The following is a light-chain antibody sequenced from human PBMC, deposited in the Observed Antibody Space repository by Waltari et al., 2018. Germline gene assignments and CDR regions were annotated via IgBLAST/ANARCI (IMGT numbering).Light chain of an antibody. CDR1: QSVLYSSNNKNY. J-gene: IGKJ3*01. CDR2: WAS. V-gene: IGKV4-1*01. CDR3: QQYYTTPFT. Sequence: DIVMTQSPDPLAVSLGERATINCTSSQSVLYSSNNKNYVAWYQKKPGQPPKLLIYWASTRESGVPDRFSGSGSGTDFTLTISSLQAEDVAVYYCQQYYTTPFTFGPGTKVDIK.